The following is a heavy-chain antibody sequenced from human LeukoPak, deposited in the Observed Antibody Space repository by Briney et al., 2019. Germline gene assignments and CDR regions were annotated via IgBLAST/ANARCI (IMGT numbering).Heavy chain of an antibody. CDR1: GGSINTYY. V-gene: IGHV4-4*07. CDR3: ARVSAPYSNYLSLDY. D-gene: IGHD4-11*01. J-gene: IGHJ4*02. Sequence: SETLSLTCSVSGGSINTYYWSWIRQPAGKGLEWIGRIYTSGTTNYNPSLKSRVTMSVDTSKSQFSLKLSSVTAADTAVYFCARVSAPYSNYLSLDYWGQGTLVTVSS. CDR2: IYTSGTT.